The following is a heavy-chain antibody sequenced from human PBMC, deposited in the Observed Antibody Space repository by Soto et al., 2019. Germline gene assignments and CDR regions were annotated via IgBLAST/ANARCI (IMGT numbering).Heavy chain of an antibody. Sequence: QVQLVQSGAEVKKPGSSVKVSCKASGGTFSSYAISWVRQAPGQGLEWMGGIIPIFGTANYAQKFQGRVTIIADEATSTAYMELSSLRSEDTAVYYCARGYCSSTSCYQRYFDLWGRGTLVTVSS. D-gene: IGHD2-2*01. CDR2: IIPIFGTA. CDR3: ARGYCSSTSCYQRYFDL. J-gene: IGHJ2*01. V-gene: IGHV1-69*01. CDR1: GGTFSSYA.